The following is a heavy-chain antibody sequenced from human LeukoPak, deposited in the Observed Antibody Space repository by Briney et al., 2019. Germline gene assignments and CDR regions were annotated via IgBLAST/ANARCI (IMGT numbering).Heavy chain of an antibody. V-gene: IGHV3-7*01. J-gene: IGHJ4*02. CDR1: GFTFSSYW. D-gene: IGHD7-27*01. Sequence: PGGSLRLSCAASGFTFSSYWMTWVRQAPGKGLEWVANIKPDGSQTYYVDSVKGRFTISRDNAKNSLFLQMNSLRAEDTAVYYCARDLNWENYWGQGTLVSVSS. CDR2: IKPDGSQT. CDR3: ARDLNWENY.